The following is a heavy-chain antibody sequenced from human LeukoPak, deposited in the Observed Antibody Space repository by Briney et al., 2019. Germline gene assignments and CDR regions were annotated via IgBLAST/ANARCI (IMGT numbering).Heavy chain of an antibody. Sequence: GGSLRLSCAASGFTFNGYWMSWVRQAPGTGLEWVAIIKEDGNQKYYVDSVKGRFTISRDNAKTSLYLQMNSLRAEDTAVYYCVRNLYQSYYGHSDQSWVFDFWGQGSLVTVSS. J-gene: IGHJ4*02. D-gene: IGHD3-10*01. CDR3: VRNLYQSYYGHSDQSWVFDF. CDR1: GFTFNGYW. V-gene: IGHV3-7*01. CDR2: IKEDGNQK.